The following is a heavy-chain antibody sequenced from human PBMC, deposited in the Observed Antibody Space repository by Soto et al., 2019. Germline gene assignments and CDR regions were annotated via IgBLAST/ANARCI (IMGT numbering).Heavy chain of an antibody. CDR3: ARDDEYSGNGMDV. CDR1: GFTFSNYG. J-gene: IGHJ6*02. CDR2: ILNDGSNR. D-gene: IGHD3-10*01. Sequence: QVQLVESGGGVVQPGRSLTLSCAASGFTFSNYGRHWVRQAPGKGLEWVAVILNDGSNRYHADSVKDRFTISRDNSKNTRYLQMNSLRAEDTAVYYCARDDEYSGNGMDVGGQGTTVTVS. V-gene: IGHV3-33*01.